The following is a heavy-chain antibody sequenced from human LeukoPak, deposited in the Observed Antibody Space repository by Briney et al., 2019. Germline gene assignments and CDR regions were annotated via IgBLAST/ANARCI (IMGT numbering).Heavy chain of an antibody. J-gene: IGHJ6*03. CDR2: ISGSGGST. CDR3: AKASIAARPNYMDV. D-gene: IGHD6-6*01. Sequence: GGSLRLSCAASGFTFSSYAMSWVRQAPGKGLEWVSAISGSGGSTYYADSEKGRFTISRDNSKNTLYLQMNSLRAEDTAVYYCAKASIAARPNYMDVWGKGTTVTVSS. V-gene: IGHV3-23*01. CDR1: GFTFSSYA.